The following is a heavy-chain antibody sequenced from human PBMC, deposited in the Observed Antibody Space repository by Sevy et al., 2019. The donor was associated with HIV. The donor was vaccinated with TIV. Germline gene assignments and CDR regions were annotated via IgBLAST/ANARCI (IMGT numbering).Heavy chain of an antibody. D-gene: IGHD3-3*01. CDR1: GYSISSGYY. CDR2: IYHSGST. Sequence: SETLSLTCAVSGYSISSGYYWGWIRQPPGKGLEWIGSIYHSGSTYYNPSLKSRVTISVDTSKNQFYLKLSSVTAADTAVYYCARDFSYYDFWSGYYFDYWGQGTLVTVSS. V-gene: IGHV4-38-2*02. CDR3: ARDFSYYDFWSGYYFDY. J-gene: IGHJ4*02.